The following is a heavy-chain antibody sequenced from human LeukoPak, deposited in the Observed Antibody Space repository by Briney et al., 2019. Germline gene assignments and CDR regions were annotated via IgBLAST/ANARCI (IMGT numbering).Heavy chain of an antibody. CDR3: ARVDYDILTGYYDNGDNWFDP. Sequence: PGGSLRLSCAAFGFTVSSNYMSWVRQAPGKGLEWVSVIYSGGSTYYADSVKGRFTISRDNSKNTLYLQMNSLRAEDTAVYYCARVDYDILTGYYDNGDNWFDPWGQGTLVTVSS. J-gene: IGHJ5*02. D-gene: IGHD3-9*01. CDR2: IYSGGST. CDR1: GFTVSSNY. V-gene: IGHV3-53*01.